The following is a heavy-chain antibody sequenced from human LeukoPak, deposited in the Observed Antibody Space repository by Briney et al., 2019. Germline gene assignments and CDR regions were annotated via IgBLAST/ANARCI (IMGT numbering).Heavy chain of an antibody. D-gene: IGHD4-11*01. CDR1: GGSISSYY. CDR2: IYYSGST. J-gene: IGHJ3*02. V-gene: IGHV4-59*01. Sequence: SETLSLTCTVSGGSISSYYWSWIRQPPGKGLEWIGYIYYSGSTNYNPSLKSRVTISVDTSKNQFSLKLSSVTAADTAVYYCARDYDDYSNYVDAFDIWGQETMVTVSS. CDR3: ARDYDDYSNYVDAFDI.